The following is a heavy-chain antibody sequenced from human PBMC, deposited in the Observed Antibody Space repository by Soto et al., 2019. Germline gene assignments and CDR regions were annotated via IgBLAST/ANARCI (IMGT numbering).Heavy chain of an antibody. CDR1: GYTFTSYG. CDR3: ARDMGFGLSDY. J-gene: IGHJ4*02. D-gene: IGHD3-10*01. V-gene: IGHV1-69*04. CDR2: IIPILGIA. Sequence: SVTVSYTASGYTFTSYGFSWVRQAPGQGLEWMGRIIPILGIANYAQKFQGRVTITRDTSASTAYMELSSLRSEDTAVYYCARDMGFGLSDYWGQGTLVTVSS.